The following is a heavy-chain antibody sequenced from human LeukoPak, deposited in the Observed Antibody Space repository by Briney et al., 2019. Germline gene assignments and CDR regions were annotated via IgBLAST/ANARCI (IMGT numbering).Heavy chain of an antibody. Sequence: GGSLRLSCTASTYIVSDAWMNRVRQAPGKRLEWVGRIETKAHGGTTKYAAPVTGRFTISRDDSKNTLYLQMSSLKTEDTAVYYCTTDPFYDSAGFAFWGQGTLVTVS. D-gene: IGHD5/OR15-5a*01. V-gene: IGHV3-15*07. CDR3: TTDPFYDSAGFAF. CDR2: IETKAHGGTT. CDR1: TYIVSDAW. J-gene: IGHJ4*02.